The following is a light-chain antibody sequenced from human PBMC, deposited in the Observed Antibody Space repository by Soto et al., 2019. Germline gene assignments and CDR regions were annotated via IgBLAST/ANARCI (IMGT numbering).Light chain of an antibody. CDR1: QSVSSSY. CDR3: QQYTSSPWT. CDR2: GAS. J-gene: IGKJ1*01. Sequence: PGERVTLSCRASQSVSSSYLTWYQQKLGQAPRLLIYGASTRATGIPARFSGSGSGTDFTLTISRLEPEDFAVYYCQQYTSSPWTFGQGTKVDI. V-gene: IGKV3-20*01.